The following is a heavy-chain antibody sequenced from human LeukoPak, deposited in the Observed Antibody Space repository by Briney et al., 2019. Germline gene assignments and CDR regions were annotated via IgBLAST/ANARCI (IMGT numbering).Heavy chain of an antibody. V-gene: IGHV3-53*01. J-gene: IGHJ4*02. D-gene: IGHD6-13*01. CDR3: ARGPRYSFY. Sequence: GLEWISVIYIDGTTHYADSVKGRFTISRDQANNTLYLQMNTLRDEDTAVYYCARGPRYSFYWGQGTLVSVSS. CDR2: IYIDGTT.